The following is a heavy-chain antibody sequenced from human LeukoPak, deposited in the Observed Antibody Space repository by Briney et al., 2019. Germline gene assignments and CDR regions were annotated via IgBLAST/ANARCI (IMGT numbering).Heavy chain of an antibody. V-gene: IGHV4-39*01. J-gene: IGHJ4*02. CDR2: IYYNGRT. CDR1: SGSISSSSYY. CDR3: VRLCCGYDNNRDLPDY. Sequence: SETLSLTCTISSGSISSSSYYWGWIRQSPGKGLEWIGSIYYNGRTSYNPSLRSRVTISVDTSKNRFSLRLTSVTAADTAVYYCVRLCCGYDNNRDLPDYWGQGTVVSVSS. D-gene: IGHD5-12*01.